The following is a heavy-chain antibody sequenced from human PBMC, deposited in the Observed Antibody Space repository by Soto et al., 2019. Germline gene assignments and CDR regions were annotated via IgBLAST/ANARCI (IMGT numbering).Heavy chain of an antibody. CDR1: GGSISSYY. Sequence: QVQLQESGPGLVKPSETLSLTCTVSGGSISSYYWSWIRQPPGKGLVWIGYIYYTGSTNYNPSLKSRVTISVDTSKNQFSLQLSSVTAADTAVYYCANSNWYFDLWGRGTLVTVSS. J-gene: IGHJ2*01. CDR2: IYYTGST. CDR3: ANSNWYFDL. V-gene: IGHV4-59*01.